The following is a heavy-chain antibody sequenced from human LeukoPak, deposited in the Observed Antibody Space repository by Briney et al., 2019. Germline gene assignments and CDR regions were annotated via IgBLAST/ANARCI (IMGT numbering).Heavy chain of an antibody. Sequence: GGSLRLSCAASGFSFSHASMSRVPQAPGKGLEWVGRIKSKTDGGTIDYAAPVKGRFTISRDDSKDTLFLQMNSLKTEDTAVYYCTTDLSELDDSGYYAKYFHHWGQGTLVSVSS. CDR2: IKSKTDGGTI. CDR3: TTDLSELDDSGYYAKYFHH. J-gene: IGHJ1*01. V-gene: IGHV3-15*01. D-gene: IGHD3-22*01. CDR1: GFSFSHAS.